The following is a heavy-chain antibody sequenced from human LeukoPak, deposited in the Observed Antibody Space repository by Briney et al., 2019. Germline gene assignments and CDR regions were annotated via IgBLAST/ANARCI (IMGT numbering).Heavy chain of an antibody. V-gene: IGHV3-48*04. J-gene: IGHJ4*02. CDR3: ARADNYRFDS. Sequence: GGSLRLSCAASGFTFTSYSMNWVRQAPGKRLEWISYITSSSSRMYYADSVKGRFTISRDNAKNSLYLQMNSLRAEDTAVYYCARADNYRFDSWGQGVLVTVSS. D-gene: IGHD4-11*01. CDR1: GFTFTSYS. CDR2: ITSSSSRM.